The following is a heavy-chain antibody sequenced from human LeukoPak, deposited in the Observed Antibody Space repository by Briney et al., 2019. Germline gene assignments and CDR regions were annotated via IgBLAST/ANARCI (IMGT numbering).Heavy chain of an antibody. CDR2: IYYSGST. CDR3: ARHDYGGNRLDY. D-gene: IGHD4-23*01. CDR1: GGSISSYY. J-gene: IGHJ4*02. V-gene: IGHV4-59*08. Sequence: PSETLSLTCTVSGGSISSYYWSWIRQPPGKGLEWIGYIYYSGSTNYNPSLKSRVTISVDTSKNQFSLTLSSVTAADTAVYYCARHDYGGNRLDYWGQGTLVTVSS.